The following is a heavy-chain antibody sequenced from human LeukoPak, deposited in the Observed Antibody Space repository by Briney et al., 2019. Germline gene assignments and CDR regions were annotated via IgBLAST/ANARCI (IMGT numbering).Heavy chain of an antibody. J-gene: IGHJ4*02. CDR2: ISGSSSHT. CDR3: AKEHDYTNAAPEWGFDS. CDR1: GFTFSIYA. Sequence: GGSLRLSCAASGFTFSIYAMSWVRQAPGKGLEWVSGISGSSSHTKDADFVRGRFTIYRDNTRNTLYLQLNILRAEDTAVYYCAKEHDYTNAAPEWGFDSWGQGTLVIVSS. D-gene: IGHD2-2*02. V-gene: IGHV3-23*01.